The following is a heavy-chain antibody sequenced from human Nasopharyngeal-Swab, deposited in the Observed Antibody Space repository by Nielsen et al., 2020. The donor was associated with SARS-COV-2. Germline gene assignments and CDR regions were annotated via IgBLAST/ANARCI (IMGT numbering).Heavy chain of an antibody. CDR1: GFIFTSYN. D-gene: IGHD3-22*01. Sequence: GESLKISCAASGFIFTSYNMNWVRQAPAKGPEWVSSISFSSSYIYYADSVMGRFTLSRDNAKKSLYLQMNSLRAEDSAVYYCARSKISPSSYYDSSGYYGSYGMDVWGQGTTVTVSS. CDR3: ARSKISPSSYYDSSGYYGSYGMDV. J-gene: IGHJ6*02. V-gene: IGHV3-21*01. CDR2: ISFSSSYI.